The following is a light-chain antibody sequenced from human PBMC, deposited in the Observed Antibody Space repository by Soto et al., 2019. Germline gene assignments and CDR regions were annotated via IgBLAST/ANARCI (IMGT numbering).Light chain of an antibody. J-gene: IGLJ1*01. CDR2: EVS. V-gene: IGLV2-14*01. CDR3: SSYTSSNTLEV. CDR1: SRDVGGSNY. Sequence: QSALIQPASVSGSPGQSITISFTGTSRDVGGSNYVSWYQHHPHRAPKLLIYEVSYRPSGVSSRFSGSKSGNTASLTISGLQAEDEADYYCSSYTSSNTLEVFGVGTKVTVL.